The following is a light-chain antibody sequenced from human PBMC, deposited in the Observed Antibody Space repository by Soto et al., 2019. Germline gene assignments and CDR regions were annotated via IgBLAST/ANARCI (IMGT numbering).Light chain of an antibody. J-gene: IGKJ2*01. V-gene: IGKV1-39*01. CDR3: QQNFSPPYT. CDR1: QSIRSY. Sequence: DIQMTQSPSSLSASVGDRVTITCRTSQSIRSYLSWYQQKPGKAPKPLIYAASSLQGGVPSRFSGSVSGTEFTLTVTGLQSEDFATYYCQQNFSPPYTFGQGTKVDIK. CDR2: AAS.